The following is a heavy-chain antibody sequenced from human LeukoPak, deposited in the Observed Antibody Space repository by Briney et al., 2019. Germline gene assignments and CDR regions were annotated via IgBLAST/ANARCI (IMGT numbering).Heavy chain of an antibody. CDR1: GGTFSSYA. Sequence: SVKVSCKASGGTFSSYAISWVRQAPGQGLEWMGGIIPIFGTANYAQKFQGRVTITADESTSTAYMELSSLRSEDTAVYYCAGAYCGGDCYNYGMDVWGQGTTVTVSS. CDR3: AGAYCGGDCYNYGMDV. V-gene: IGHV1-69*13. D-gene: IGHD2-21*02. J-gene: IGHJ6*02. CDR2: IIPIFGTA.